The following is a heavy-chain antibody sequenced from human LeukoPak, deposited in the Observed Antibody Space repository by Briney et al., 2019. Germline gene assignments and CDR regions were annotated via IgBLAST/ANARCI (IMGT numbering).Heavy chain of an antibody. Sequence: PSQTLSLTCAVSGGSISSYYWSWIRQPPGKGLEWIGYIYYSGSTNYNPSLKSRVAISVDTSKNQFSLKLSSVTAADTAVYYCARGAGGWPPPGIDYWGQGTLVTVSS. CDR1: GGSISSYY. D-gene: IGHD1-14*01. J-gene: IGHJ4*02. CDR2: IYYSGST. V-gene: IGHV4-59*01. CDR3: ARGAGGWPPPGIDY.